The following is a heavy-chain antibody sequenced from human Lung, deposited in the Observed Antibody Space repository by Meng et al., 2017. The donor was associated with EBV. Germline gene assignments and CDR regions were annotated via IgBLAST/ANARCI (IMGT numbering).Heavy chain of an antibody. D-gene: IGHD3-10*01. CDR1: GASVPDYY. V-gene: IGHV4-34*01. Sequence: LKPGGAVLFYARETPSRTCSFDGASVPDYYWTGVRHPPGKGLEWIGEIDHRGNTKYNPSLKSRVTISLDTSKKQFSLKVSSVTAADSAVYYCARRGPSGNFSPWSQGALVTVSS. J-gene: IGHJ5*02. CDR3: ARRGPSGNFSP. CDR2: IDHRGNT.